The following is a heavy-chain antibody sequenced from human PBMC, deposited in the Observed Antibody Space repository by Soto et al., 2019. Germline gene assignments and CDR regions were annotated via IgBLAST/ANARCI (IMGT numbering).Heavy chain of an antibody. CDR1: GYNFFDYG. CDR2: VSPKSGNT. CDR3: ARGRTVSSIGPLLV. D-gene: IGHD1-1*01. J-gene: IGHJ1*01. Sequence: QIQLVQSGAEVKKPGASVKVSCKASGYNFFDYGVSWVRQAPGQGLEWMGWVSPKSGNTDFARKGQGRATMTADRSTNTAYLELRGMRSDVTDVYYCARGRTVSSIGPLLVWGQGTLVSVSS. V-gene: IGHV1-18*01.